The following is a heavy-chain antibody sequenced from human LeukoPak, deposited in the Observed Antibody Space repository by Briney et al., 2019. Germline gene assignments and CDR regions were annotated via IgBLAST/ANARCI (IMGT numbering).Heavy chain of an antibody. CDR3: ARDHDIAAAGDFDY. D-gene: IGHD6-13*01. CDR1: GFTFSSYS. V-gene: IGHV3-21*01. J-gene: IGHJ4*02. CDR2: ISSSSSYI. Sequence: GGSLRLSCAASGFTFSSYSMNWVRQAPGKGLEWVSSISSSSSYIYYADSVKGRFTISRDNAKNSLYLQMNSLRAEDTAVYYCARDHDIAAAGDFDYWGQGTLVTVSS.